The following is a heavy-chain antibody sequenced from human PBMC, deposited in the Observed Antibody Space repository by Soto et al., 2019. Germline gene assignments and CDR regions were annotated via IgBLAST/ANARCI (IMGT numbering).Heavy chain of an antibody. CDR3: AKGAGSCSGGSCYSPLDV. V-gene: IGHV3-23*01. CDR1: GFTFSSYA. D-gene: IGHD2-15*01. J-gene: IGHJ6*02. CDR2: ISGSGIST. Sequence: EVQLLESGGGLVQPGGSLRLSCAASGFTFSSYAMSWVRQAPGKGLEWVSAISGSGISTYYADSVKGRFTISRDNSKNTLYLQMNSLRADDTAIYYCAKGAGSCSGGSCYSPLDVWGQGTTVTVSS.